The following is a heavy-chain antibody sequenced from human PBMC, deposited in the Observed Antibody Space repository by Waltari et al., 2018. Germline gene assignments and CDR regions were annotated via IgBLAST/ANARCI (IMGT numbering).Heavy chain of an antibody. V-gene: IGHV1-46*01. J-gene: IGHJ4*02. D-gene: IGHD3-3*01. CDR2: INPSGGST. CDR3: ARDPNYDFWSGYYPLDY. Sequence: QVQLVQSGAEVKKPGASVKVSCKASGYTFTSYYMHWVRQAPGQGLEWMGIINPSGGSTSYAQKFQGRVTMTRDTSTSTVYMELSSLRSEDTAVYYCARDPNYDFWSGYYPLDYWGQGTLVTVSS. CDR1: GYTFTSYY.